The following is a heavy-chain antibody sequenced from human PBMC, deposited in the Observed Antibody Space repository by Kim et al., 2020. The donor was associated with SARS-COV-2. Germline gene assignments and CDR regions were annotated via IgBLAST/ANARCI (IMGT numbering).Heavy chain of an antibody. CDR3: AKGLN. CDR2: IYYSGTT. J-gene: IGHJ4*02. Sequence: SETLSLTCTVSGDSISGSSYYWGWIRQPPGKGLEWIGNIYYSGTTNYNPSLKNRVTISIDTSKNQFSLKLSSVTAADTAVYYCAKGLNWGQGTLVTVSS. V-gene: IGHV4-39*01. CDR1: GDSISGSSYY.